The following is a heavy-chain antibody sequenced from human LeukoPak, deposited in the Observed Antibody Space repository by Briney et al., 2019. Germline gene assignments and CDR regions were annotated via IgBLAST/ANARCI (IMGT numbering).Heavy chain of an antibody. CDR1: GFTFSSYA. D-gene: IGHD3-10*01. CDR3: ATRHGDLRR. CDR2: LSGSGDNT. J-gene: IGHJ4*02. Sequence: GGSLTLSCAASGFTFSSYAMSWVRQAPGQGLEWVSGLSGSGDNTNYTDSVKGRITSSRDNSNNTLYLQINSLRAEDTAVYYCATRHGDLRRGGQGTLVTASS. V-gene: IGHV3-23*01.